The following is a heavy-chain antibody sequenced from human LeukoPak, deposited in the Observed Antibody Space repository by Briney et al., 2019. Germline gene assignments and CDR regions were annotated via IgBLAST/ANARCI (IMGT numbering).Heavy chain of an antibody. V-gene: IGHV3-23*01. CDR1: GFTFSSYA. CDR3: AKGGYCTNGVCYELDY. D-gene: IGHD2-8*01. J-gene: IGHJ4*02. CDR2: ISGSGGST. Sequence: GGSLRLSCAASGFTFSSYAMCWVHQAPGKGLEWVSAISGSGGSTYYADSVKGRFTISRDNSKNTLYLQMNSLRAEDTAVYYCAKGGYCTNGVCYELDYWGQGTLVTVSS.